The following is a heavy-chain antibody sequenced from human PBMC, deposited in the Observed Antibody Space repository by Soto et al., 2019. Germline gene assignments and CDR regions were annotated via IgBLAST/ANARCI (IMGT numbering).Heavy chain of an antibody. Sequence: SLRLSCAASGFTFSSYATHWVRQAPGKGLEWVAVISYDGSNKYYADSVKGRFTISRDNSKNTLYLQMNSLRAEDTAVYYCARDRGSGWYNYYYGMDVWGQGTTVTVYS. V-gene: IGHV3-30-3*01. CDR1: GFTFSSYA. CDR2: ISYDGSNK. D-gene: IGHD6-19*01. CDR3: ARDRGSGWYNYYYGMDV. J-gene: IGHJ6*02.